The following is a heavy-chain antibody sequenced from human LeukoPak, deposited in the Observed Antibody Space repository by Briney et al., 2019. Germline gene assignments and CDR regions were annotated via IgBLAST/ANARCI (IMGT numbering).Heavy chain of an antibody. J-gene: IGHJ4*02. Sequence: ASVKVSCKASGGTFSSYAISWVRQAPGQGLEWMGRIIPIFGTASYAQKFQGRVTITTDESTSTAYMELSSLRSEDTAVYYCAREDSGRVFDYWGQGTLVTVSS. D-gene: IGHD1-26*01. CDR1: GGTFSSYA. CDR3: AREDSGRVFDY. CDR2: IIPIFGTA. V-gene: IGHV1-69*05.